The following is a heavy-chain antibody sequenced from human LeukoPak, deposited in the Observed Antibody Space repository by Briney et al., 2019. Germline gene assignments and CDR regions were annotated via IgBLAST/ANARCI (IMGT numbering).Heavy chain of an antibody. J-gene: IGHJ6*03. CDR2: IYTSGST. CDR3: ARDFPKLAARPLLRYYYMDV. Sequence: SETLSLTCTVSGGSISSYYWSWLRQPAGKGLEWIGRIYTSGSTNYNPSLKSRVTMSVDTSKNQFSLKLSSVTAADTAVYYCARDFPKLAARPLLRYYYMDVWGKGTTVTVSS. D-gene: IGHD6-6*01. V-gene: IGHV4-4*07. CDR1: GGSISSYY.